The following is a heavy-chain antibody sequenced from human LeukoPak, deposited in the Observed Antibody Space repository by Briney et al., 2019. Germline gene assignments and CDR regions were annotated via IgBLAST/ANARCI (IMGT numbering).Heavy chain of an antibody. CDR3: ARDGPSYGDYYYYYMDV. Sequence: GGSLRLSCAASGFTFSSYAMHWVRQAPGKGLEWVAVISYDGSNKYYADSVKGRFTISRDNSKNTLYLQMNSLRAEDMAVYYCARDGPSYGDYYYYYMDVWGKGTTVTVSS. D-gene: IGHD4-17*01. CDR1: GFTFSSYA. J-gene: IGHJ6*03. CDR2: ISYDGSNK. V-gene: IGHV3-30*04.